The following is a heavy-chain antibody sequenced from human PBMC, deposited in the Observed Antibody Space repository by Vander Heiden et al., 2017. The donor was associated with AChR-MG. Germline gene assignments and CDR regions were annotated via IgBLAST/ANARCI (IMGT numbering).Heavy chain of an antibody. CDR1: GFTFSSYD. Sequence: EVQLVESGGGLVQPGGSLRLSCAASGFTFSSYDMHWVRQATGKGLEWVSAIGTAGDTYYPGSVKGRFTISRENAKNSLYLQMNSLRAGDTAVYYCARGLRFSYYYMDVWGKGTTVTVS. CDR2: IGTAGDT. V-gene: IGHV3-13*01. D-gene: IGHD3-3*01. J-gene: IGHJ6*03. CDR3: ARGLRFSYYYMDV.